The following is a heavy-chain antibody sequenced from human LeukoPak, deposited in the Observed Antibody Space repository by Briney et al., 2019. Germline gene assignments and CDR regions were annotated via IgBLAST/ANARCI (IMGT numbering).Heavy chain of an antibody. CDR3: ARRGSYYTYYYGMDV. CDR1: GYTFTSYG. D-gene: IGHD1-26*01. V-gene: IGHV1-18*01. J-gene: IGHJ6*02. CDR2: ISAYNGNT. Sequence: ASVKVSCTASGYTFTSYGISWVRQAPGQGLEWMGWISAYNGNTNYAQKLQGRVTMTTDTSTSTAYMELRSLRSDDAAVYYCARRGSYYTYYYGMDVWGQGTTVTVSS.